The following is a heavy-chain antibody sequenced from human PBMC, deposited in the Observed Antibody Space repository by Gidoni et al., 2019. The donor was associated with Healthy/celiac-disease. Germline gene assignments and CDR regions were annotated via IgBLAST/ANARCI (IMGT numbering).Heavy chain of an antibody. CDR3: ARAHSSSWYDYFDY. CDR1: GGSISSSNW. V-gene: IGHV4-4*02. Sequence: TLSLTCAVSGGSISSSNWWSWVRQPPGKGLEWLGEIYHSGSTNYNPSLKSRVTISVDKSKNQFSLKLSSVTAADTAVYYCARAHSSSWYDYFDYWGQGTLVTVSS. CDR2: IYHSGST. D-gene: IGHD6-13*01. J-gene: IGHJ4*02.